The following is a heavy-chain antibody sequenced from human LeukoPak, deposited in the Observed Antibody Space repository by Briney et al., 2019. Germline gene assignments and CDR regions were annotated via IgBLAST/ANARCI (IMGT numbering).Heavy chain of an antibody. CDR1: GFTFSSYA. CDR3: TSLYSSSSRFSDY. CDR2: ISGSGGST. J-gene: IGHJ4*02. V-gene: IGHV3-23*01. Sequence: GGSLRLSCAASGFTFSSYAMSWVRQAPGKGLEWVSTISGSGGSTYYADSVKGRFTISRDNSKNTLYLQMNSLRAEDTAVYYCTSLYSSSSRFSDYWGQGTLVTVSS. D-gene: IGHD6-6*01.